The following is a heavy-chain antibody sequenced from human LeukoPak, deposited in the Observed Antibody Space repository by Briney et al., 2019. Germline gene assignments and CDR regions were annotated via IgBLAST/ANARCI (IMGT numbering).Heavy chain of an antibody. CDR3: ARRRDLYSGSYYPFDY. CDR1: GYSFTNYW. J-gene: IGHJ4*02. D-gene: IGHD1-26*01. V-gene: IGHV5-51*01. CDR2: IYPGDSDA. Sequence: PGESLKISCKGSGYSFTNYWIGWVRRMPGKGLKWMGIIYPGDSDARYSPSFQGQVTISADKSISTAYLQWSSLKASDTAMYYCARRRDLYSGSYYPFDYWGQGTLVTVSS.